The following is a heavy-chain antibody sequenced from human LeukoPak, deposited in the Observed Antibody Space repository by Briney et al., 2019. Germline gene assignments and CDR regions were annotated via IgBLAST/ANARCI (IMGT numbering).Heavy chain of an antibody. D-gene: IGHD3-22*01. CDR2: INPNSGGT. V-gene: IGHV1-2*02. CDR1: GYTFTGYY. J-gene: IGHJ4*02. Sequence: ASVKVSCKASGYTFTGYYIHWVRQAPGQGLEWMGWINPNSGGTKYAQKFQGRVTMTRDTSTSTVYMELSSLRSEDTAVYYCARVSTDYYDSGGYPDYWGQGTLVTVSS. CDR3: ARVSTDYYDSGGYPDY.